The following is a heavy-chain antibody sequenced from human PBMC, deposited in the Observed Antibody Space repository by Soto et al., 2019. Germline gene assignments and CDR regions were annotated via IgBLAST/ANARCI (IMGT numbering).Heavy chain of an antibody. V-gene: IGHV4-4*02. J-gene: IGHJ5*01. CDR3: ARGDSVLIARGFDL. CDR1: GGSIRTDSW. Sequence: SETLSLTCDVSGGSIRTDSWCSCVLQPPGKGLEWMGEIYHSGSGPYNPPLNNRRIITTDESKKQFSLTLTSVVAADTAAFFCARGDSVLIARGFDLWGQGIQVTVSS. CDR2: IYHSGSG. D-gene: IGHD2-21*01.